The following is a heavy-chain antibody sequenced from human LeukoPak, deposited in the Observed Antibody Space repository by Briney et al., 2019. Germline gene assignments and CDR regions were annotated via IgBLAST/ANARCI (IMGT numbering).Heavy chain of an antibody. V-gene: IGHV3-48*03. CDR3: ARESRTWIQLWLLDY. Sequence: GGSLRLSCAASGFTFSSYEMNWVRQAPGKGLEWVSYISSSGSTIYYADSVKGQFTISRDNAKNSLYLQMNSLRAEDTAVYYCARESRTWIQLWLLDYWGQGTLVTVSS. CDR1: GFTFSSYE. J-gene: IGHJ4*02. D-gene: IGHD5-18*01. CDR2: ISSSGSTI.